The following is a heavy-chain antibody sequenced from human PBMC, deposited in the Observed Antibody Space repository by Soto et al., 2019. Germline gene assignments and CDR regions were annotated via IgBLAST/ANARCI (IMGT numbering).Heavy chain of an antibody. V-gene: IGHV3-15*01. CDR2: IKSKTDGGTT. Sequence: GGSLRLSCAASGFTFSDAWMSWVRQAPGKGLEWVGRIKSKTDGGTTDYAAPVKGRFTISRDDSKNTLYLQMNSLKTEDTAVYYCTTDRKSGYDLYYYYGMDVWGQGTTVTVSS. J-gene: IGHJ6*02. CDR3: TTDRKSGYDLYYYYGMDV. D-gene: IGHD5-12*01. CDR1: GFTFSDAW.